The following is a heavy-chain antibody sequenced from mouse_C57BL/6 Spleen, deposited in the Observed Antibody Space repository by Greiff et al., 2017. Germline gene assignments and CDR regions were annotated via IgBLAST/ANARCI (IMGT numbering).Heavy chain of an antibody. J-gene: IGHJ4*01. CDR3: ARRGSSYPYYALDY. Sequence: QVQLQQSGAELVMPGASVKLSCKASGYTFTSYWMPWVKQRPGQGLEWIGEIDPSDSYTNYNQKFKGKSTLTVDKSSSTAYMQLSSLTTKDSAVYYCARRGSSYPYYALDYWGQGPSGTVSS. CDR1: GYTFTSYW. V-gene: IGHV1-69*01. D-gene: IGHD1-1*01. CDR2: IDPSDSYT.